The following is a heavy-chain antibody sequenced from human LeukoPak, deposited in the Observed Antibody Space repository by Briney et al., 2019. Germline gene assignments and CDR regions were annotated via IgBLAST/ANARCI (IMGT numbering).Heavy chain of an antibody. CDR1: GFTFSSYW. Sequence: GGSLRLSCAASGFTFSSYWMSWVRQAPGKGLEWVANIKQDGSEKYYVDSVKGRFTISRDNAKNSLYLQMNSLRAEDTAVYYCASLLWFGELFGFDPWGQGTLVTVSS. CDR3: ASLLWFGELFGFDP. D-gene: IGHD3-10*01. J-gene: IGHJ5*02. V-gene: IGHV3-7*01. CDR2: IKQDGSEK.